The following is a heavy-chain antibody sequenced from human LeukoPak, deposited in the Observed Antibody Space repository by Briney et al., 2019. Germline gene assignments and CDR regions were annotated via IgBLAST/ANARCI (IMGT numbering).Heavy chain of an antibody. V-gene: IGHV4-39*01. CDR2: IYHSGST. Sequence: SETLSLTCSISETSISRSYYYWGWIRQSPGKGLEWIGSIYHSGSTFYNPSLKTRVTISADTSKNQFSLKLSSVTAADTAVYYCAGLVGRYSSGLYYYYFDYWGQGTLVTVSS. D-gene: IGHD3-22*01. J-gene: IGHJ4*02. CDR3: AGLVGRYSSGLYYYYFDY. CDR1: ETSISRSYYY.